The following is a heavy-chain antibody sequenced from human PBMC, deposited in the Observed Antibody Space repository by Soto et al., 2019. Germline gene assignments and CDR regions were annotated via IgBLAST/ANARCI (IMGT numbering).Heavy chain of an antibody. CDR3: VHSRCGGDCLQSYSSHYYYGMDI. CDR1: GFSLSTGGMG. J-gene: IGHJ6*02. V-gene: IGHV2-5*02. D-gene: IGHD2-21*02. Sequence: SGPTLVNPTQTLTLTCTFSGFSLSTGGMGVGWIRQPPGKALEWLALLYWDGDRRYRPSLMSRLTIAKDTSKNQVVLTMTNLDPVDTATYYCVHSRCGGDCLQSYSSHYYYGMDIWGQGTTVTVSS. CDR2: LYWDGDR.